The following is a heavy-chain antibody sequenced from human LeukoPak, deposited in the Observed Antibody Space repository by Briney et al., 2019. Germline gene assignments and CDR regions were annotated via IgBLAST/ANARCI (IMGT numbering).Heavy chain of an antibody. CDR1: GFSFTSYW. D-gene: IGHD2-15*01. J-gene: IGHJ4*02. CDR3: ARGLRGGPSGGGLDY. V-gene: IGHV5-10-1*01. Sequence: GESLKICCKGSGFSFTSYWISWVRQMPGKGLELMGRIDPSDSYTNYSPSFQGHVTISVDKSISTAYLQWSSLKASDTAIYYCARGLRGGPSGGGLDYWGQGTLVTVSS. CDR2: IDPSDSYT.